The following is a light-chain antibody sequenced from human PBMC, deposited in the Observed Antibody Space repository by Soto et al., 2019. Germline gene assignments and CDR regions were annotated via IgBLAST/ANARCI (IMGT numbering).Light chain of an antibody. J-gene: IGLJ3*02. CDR1: SSDVGGYNY. V-gene: IGLV2-8*01. CDR3: SSFAGSNNLV. Sequence: QSVLTQPPSASGSPGQSVTISCTGTSSDVGGYNYVSWYQQYPGKAPKLMIYEVTKRPSGVPDRFSGSKSGNMASLTVSGLQSDDEADYFCSSFAGSNNLVFGGGTKLTVL. CDR2: EVT.